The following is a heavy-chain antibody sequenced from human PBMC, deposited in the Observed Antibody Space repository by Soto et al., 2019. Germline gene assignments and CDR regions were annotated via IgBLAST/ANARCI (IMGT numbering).Heavy chain of an antibody. D-gene: IGHD5-18*01. CDR2: IYYSGST. J-gene: IGHJ4*02. Sequence: PSETLSLTCTVSGGSISSGDYYWSWIRQPPGKGLEWIGYIYYSGSTYYNPSLKSRVTISVDTSKNQFSLKLSSVTAADTAVYYCCRWKRGYNYSFCFDYWGQGTLVTVSS. V-gene: IGHV4-30-4*01. CDR3: CRWKRGYNYSFCFDY. CDR1: GGSISSGDYY.